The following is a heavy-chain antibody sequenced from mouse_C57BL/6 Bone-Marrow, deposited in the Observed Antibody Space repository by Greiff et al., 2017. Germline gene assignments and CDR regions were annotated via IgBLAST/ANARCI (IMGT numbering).Heavy chain of an antibody. CDR1: GYTFTDYN. D-gene: IGHD2-3*01. CDR2: INPNNGGT. Sequence: VQLQQSGPELVKPGASVKMSCKASGYTFTDYNMHWVKQSHGKSLEWIGYINPNNGGTSYNQQFKGKATLTVNKSSSTTYMELRSLTSEDSAVYYCARGWFYFDYWGQGTTLTVSS. V-gene: IGHV1-22*01. CDR3: ARGWFYFDY. J-gene: IGHJ2*01.